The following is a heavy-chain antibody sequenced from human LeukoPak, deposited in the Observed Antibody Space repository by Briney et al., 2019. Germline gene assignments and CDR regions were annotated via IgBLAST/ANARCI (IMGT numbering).Heavy chain of an antibody. Sequence: SSETLSLTCAVYGGSFSGYYWSWIRQPPGKGLEWIGEINHSGSTNYNPSLKSRLTISVDTSKNQFSLKLNSVTAADTAVYYCARIGSSGWYKDYWGQGTLVAVSS. CDR3: ARIGSSGWYKDY. CDR2: INHSGST. J-gene: IGHJ4*02. D-gene: IGHD6-19*01. CDR1: GGSFSGYY. V-gene: IGHV4-34*01.